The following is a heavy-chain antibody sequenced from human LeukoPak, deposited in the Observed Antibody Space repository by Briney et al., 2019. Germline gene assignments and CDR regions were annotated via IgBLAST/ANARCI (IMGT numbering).Heavy chain of an antibody. J-gene: IGHJ5*02. Sequence: PGGSLRLSCAASGFTFSAYAMSWVRQAPGKGLEWVSGISGRGGSTYYTDSVKGRFTISRDNSKNTLYLHMSSLRAEDTAVYYCAKDGSPWGQGTLVTVPS. CDR1: GFTFSAYA. V-gene: IGHV3-23*01. D-gene: IGHD1-26*01. CDR2: ISGRGGST. CDR3: AKDGSP.